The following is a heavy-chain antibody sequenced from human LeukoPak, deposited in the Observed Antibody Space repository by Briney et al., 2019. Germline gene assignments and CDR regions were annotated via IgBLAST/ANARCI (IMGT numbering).Heavy chain of an antibody. D-gene: IGHD3-10*01. J-gene: IGHJ6*02. CDR1: RGSISSSSYY. V-gene: IGHV4-39*01. CDR3: GVRGQDYYYGMDV. CDR2: IYYSGST. Sequence: SETLSLTCTVSRGSISSSSYYWGWIRQPPGKRLEWIGSIYYSGSTYYNPSLKSRVTISVDTSKNQFSLKLSSVTAADTAVYYCGVRGQDYYYGMDVWGQGTTVTVSS.